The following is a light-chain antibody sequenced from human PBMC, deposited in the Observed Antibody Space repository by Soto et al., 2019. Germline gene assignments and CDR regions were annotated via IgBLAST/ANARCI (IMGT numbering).Light chain of an antibody. CDR3: QSYDSSLSGVV. V-gene: IGLV1-40*01. CDR1: SSNIGSGYE. J-gene: IGLJ2*01. CDR2: GNI. Sequence: QSALTQPPSVSGAPGQRVTISCTGSSSNIGSGYEVHWYQRLPGTAPKLLIYGNIYRPSGVPDRFSGSKSDTSVSLAITGLQAEDEADYHCQSYDSSLSGVVFGGGTKLTVL.